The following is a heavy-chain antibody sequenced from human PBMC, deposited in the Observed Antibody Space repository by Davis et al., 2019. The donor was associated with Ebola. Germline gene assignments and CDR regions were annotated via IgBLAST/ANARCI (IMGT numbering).Heavy chain of an antibody. V-gene: IGHV1-8*01. J-gene: IGHJ4*02. CDR1: GYTFTSYD. Sequence: ASVKVSCKASGYTFTSYDINWVRQATGQGLEWMGWINPNSGNTGYAQKFQGRVTMTRNTSISTAYMELSSLKSEDTAVYYCARAPTWSEINYYCFDYWGQGTLVTVSS. CDR3: ARAPTWSEINYYCFDY. CDR2: INPNSGNT. D-gene: IGHD3-10*01.